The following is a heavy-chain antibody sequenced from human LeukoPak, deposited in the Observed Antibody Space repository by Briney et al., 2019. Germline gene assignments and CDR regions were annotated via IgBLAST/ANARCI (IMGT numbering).Heavy chain of an antibody. CDR2: ISYDGSNK. Sequence: GGSLRLSCAASGFTFSSYGMHWVRQAPGKGLEWVAVISYDGSNKYYEDSVKGRFTISRDNSKNTLYLQMNSQRAEDTAVYYCVKDATMVRYYFDYWGQGTLVTVSS. D-gene: IGHD4/OR15-4a*01. V-gene: IGHV3-30*18. CDR3: VKDATMVRYYFDY. CDR1: GFTFSSYG. J-gene: IGHJ4*02.